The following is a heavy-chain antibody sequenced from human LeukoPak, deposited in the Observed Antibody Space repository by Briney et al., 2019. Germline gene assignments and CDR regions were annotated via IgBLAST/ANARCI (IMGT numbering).Heavy chain of an antibody. CDR3: TTAGGYSSSWYEDDY. D-gene: IGHD6-13*01. V-gene: IGHV3-15*01. Sequence: GGSLRLSCAASGFTFSNAWMSWVRQAPGKGLEWVGRIKSKTDGGTTDYAAPAKGRFTISRDDSKNTLYLQMNSLKTEDTAVYYCTTAGGYSSSWYEDDYWGQGTLVTVSS. CDR1: GFTFSNAW. J-gene: IGHJ4*02. CDR2: IKSKTDGGTT.